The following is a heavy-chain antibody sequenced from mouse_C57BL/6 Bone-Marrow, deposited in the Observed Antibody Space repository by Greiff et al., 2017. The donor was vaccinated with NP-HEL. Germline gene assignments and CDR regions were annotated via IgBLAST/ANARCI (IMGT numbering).Heavy chain of an antibody. CDR2: ISSGSSTI. D-gene: IGHD2-3*01. J-gene: IGHJ2*01. V-gene: IGHV5-17*01. Sequence: EVQLVESGGGLVKPGGSLKLSCAASGFTFSDYGMHWVRQAPEKGLEWVAYISSGSSTISYADTVKGRFTISRDNAKNTLFLQMTSLRSEDTAMYYCARNGYYPYYFDYWGQGTTLTVSS. CDR1: GFTFSDYG. CDR3: ARNGYYPYYFDY.